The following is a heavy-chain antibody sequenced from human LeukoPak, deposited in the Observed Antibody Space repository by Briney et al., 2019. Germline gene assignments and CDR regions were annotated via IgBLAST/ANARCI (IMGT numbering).Heavy chain of an antibody. CDR3: ASVYGSGSYYTRNWFDP. Sequence: GGSLRLSCAASGFTFSSDAMSWVRQAPGKGLEWVSGISAGGGSTYYADSVKGRFTISRDNSKNTLYLLMNSVRAEDTAVYYCASVYGSGSYYTRNWFDPWGQGTLVTVSS. CDR2: ISAGGGST. CDR1: GFTFSSDA. J-gene: IGHJ5*02. V-gene: IGHV3-23*01. D-gene: IGHD3-10*01.